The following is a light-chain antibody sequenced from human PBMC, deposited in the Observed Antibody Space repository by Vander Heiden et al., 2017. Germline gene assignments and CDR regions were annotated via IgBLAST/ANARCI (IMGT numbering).Light chain of an antibody. CDR1: QGISSY. Sequence: DIQLTQSPSFLSASVGDRVTITGRASQGISSYLAWYQQKPGKAPKLLIYAASTLQSGVPSRFSGSGSGTEFTLTISSLQPEDFATYYCQQLNSYPVFTFGPGTKVDIK. CDR3: QQLNSYPVFT. CDR2: AAS. V-gene: IGKV1-9*01. J-gene: IGKJ3*01.